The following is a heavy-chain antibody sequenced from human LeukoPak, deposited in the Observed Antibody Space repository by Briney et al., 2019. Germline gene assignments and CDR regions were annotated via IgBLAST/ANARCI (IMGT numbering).Heavy chain of an antibody. CDR1: GGSFTGYY. J-gene: IGHJ4*02. V-gene: IGHV4-34*01. D-gene: IGHD6-19*01. CDR2: INHSGST. CDR3: ARGLKQWPPWGY. Sequence: SETLSPTCAVYGGSFTGYYWGWIRQPPGKGLEWIGEINHSGSTNYNPSLKSRVTISVDTSKKQFSLKLSSVTAADTAVYYCARGLKQWPPWGYWGQARLVTVSS.